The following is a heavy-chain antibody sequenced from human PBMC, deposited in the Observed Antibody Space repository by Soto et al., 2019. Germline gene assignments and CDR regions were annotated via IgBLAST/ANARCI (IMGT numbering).Heavy chain of an antibody. D-gene: IGHD3-22*01. J-gene: IGHJ4*02. CDR1: GYTFTSYG. CDR2: ISAYNGNT. V-gene: IGHV1-18*01. Sequence: ASVKVSCKASGYTFTSYGISWVRQAPGQGLEWMGWISAYNGNTNYAQKLQGRVTMTTDTSTSTAYMELRSLRSDDTAVYYCARVTLLYDSSGFYYFDYWGQGTLVTVSS. CDR3: ARVTLLYDSSGFYYFDY.